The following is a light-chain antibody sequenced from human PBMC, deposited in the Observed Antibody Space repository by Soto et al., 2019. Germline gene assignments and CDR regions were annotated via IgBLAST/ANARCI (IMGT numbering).Light chain of an antibody. CDR2: RTN. Sequence: QTGVTQEPSLTVSPGGTVTLTCALTTGAVTSDYYPNWFQRKPGQALRTLIYRTNNKHSWTPARFSGSLLGGKAALTLSGVQPEDEADYYCVLLCSGEWVFGGGTKLTVL. CDR1: TGAVTSDYY. J-gene: IGLJ3*02. CDR3: VLLCSGEWV. V-gene: IGLV7-43*01.